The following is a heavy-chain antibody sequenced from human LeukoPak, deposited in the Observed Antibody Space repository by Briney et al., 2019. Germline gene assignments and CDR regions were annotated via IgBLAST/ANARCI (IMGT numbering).Heavy chain of an antibody. V-gene: IGHV3-7*01. CDR1: GFTFSSYW. J-gene: IGHJ6*02. CDR2: IKQDGSEK. CDR3: ARDIVVVPAAMRVYYYYGMDV. Sequence: GGFLRLSCAASGFTFSSYWMSWVRQAPGKGLEWVANIKQDGSEKYYVDSVKGRFTISRDNAKNSLYLQMNSLRAEDTAVYYCARDIVVVPAAMRVYYYYGMDVWGQGTTVTVSS. D-gene: IGHD2-2*01.